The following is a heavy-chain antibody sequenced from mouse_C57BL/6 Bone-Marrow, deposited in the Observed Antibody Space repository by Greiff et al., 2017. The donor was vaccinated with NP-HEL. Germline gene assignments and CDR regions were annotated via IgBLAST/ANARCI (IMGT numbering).Heavy chain of an antibody. V-gene: IGHV1-81*01. CDR1: GYTFTSYG. CDR3: ARRPYPDYAMDY. J-gene: IGHJ4*01. Sequence: VQLQQSGAELARPGASVKLSCKASGYTFTSYGISWVKQRTGQGLEWIGEIYSRSGNTYYNEKFKGKATLTADKSSSTAYMELRSLTSEDSAVDICARRPYPDYAMDYWGQGTSVTVSS. CDR2: IYSRSGNT.